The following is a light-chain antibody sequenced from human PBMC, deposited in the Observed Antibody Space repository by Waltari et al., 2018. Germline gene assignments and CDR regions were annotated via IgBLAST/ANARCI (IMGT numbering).Light chain of an antibody. Sequence: QSALTQPASVSGSPGQSITISCTGTSSDVGFYNYVSWYQQHPGKAPKLMMYDVSERPSGVSNRFSGSKSGNTASLTISGLQADDEADYYCNSYTGSSSWVFGGGTKLTV. CDR3: NSYTGSSSWV. CDR2: DVS. V-gene: IGLV2-14*01. CDR1: SSDVGFYNY. J-gene: IGLJ3*02.